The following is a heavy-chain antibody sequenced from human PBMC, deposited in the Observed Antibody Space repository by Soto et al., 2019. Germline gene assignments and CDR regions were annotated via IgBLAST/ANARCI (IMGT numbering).Heavy chain of an antibody. CDR3: ARAVAVPADFDY. V-gene: IGHV1-3*05. J-gene: IGHJ4*02. CDR1: GYTFTGYA. D-gene: IGHD6-19*01. Sequence: QVQLVQSGAEEKKPGASVKVSCKASGYTFTGYAMHWVRQAHGQRLEWMGWINAGNGNTKYSQKFQGRVTITRDTSASTAYMELSSLTSEDPAVYYCARAVAVPADFDYWGQGTLVTVSS. CDR2: INAGNGNT.